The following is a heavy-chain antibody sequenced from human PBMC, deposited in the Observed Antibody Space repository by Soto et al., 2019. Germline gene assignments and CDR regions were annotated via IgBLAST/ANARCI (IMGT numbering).Heavy chain of an antibody. Sequence: PGSSLRLSSAASGFTVCGSAMHWIRQASGKGLEWVGHIRSKTNSYATAYAESVKGRFTISRDDSMNTAYLQMNSLKTEDTAVYFCTRQTDAVQWLVVPIYYNFDYWGQGPLVTVS. D-gene: IGHD6-19*01. CDR1: GFTVCGSA. CDR2: IRSKTNSYAT. J-gene: IGHJ4*02. CDR3: TRQTDAVQWLVVPIYYNFDY. V-gene: IGHV3-73*01.